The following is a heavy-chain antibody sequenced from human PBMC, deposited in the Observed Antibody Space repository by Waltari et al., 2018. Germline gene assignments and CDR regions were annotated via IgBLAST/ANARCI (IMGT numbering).Heavy chain of an antibody. J-gene: IGHJ4*02. Sequence: QVQLQESGPGLVKPSETLSPTCTLSGGYLSRHSLGSIRSRAGKGLEWIGRIYTSGSTNYNPSLKSRVTMSVDTSKNQFSLKLSSVTAADTAVYYCARDRAQYSSGWLYYFDYWGQGTLVTVSS. V-gene: IGHV4-4*07. CDR2: IYTSGST. D-gene: IGHD6-19*01. CDR1: GGYLSRHS. CDR3: ARDRAQYSSGWLYYFDY.